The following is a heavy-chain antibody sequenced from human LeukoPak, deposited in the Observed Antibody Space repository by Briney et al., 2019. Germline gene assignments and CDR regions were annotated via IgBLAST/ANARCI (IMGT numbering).Heavy chain of an antibody. CDR1: GFTFGDYA. D-gene: IGHD3-10*01. CDR2: IRSKAYGGTT. J-gene: IGHJ4*02. Sequence: SGRSLRLSCTASGFTFGDYAMSWVRQAPGKGLEWVGFIRSKAYGGTTEYAASVKGRFTISRDDSKSIAYLQMNSLKTEDTAVYYCTRRSGSLHFDHWGQGTLVTVSS. CDR3: TRRSGSLHFDH. V-gene: IGHV3-49*04.